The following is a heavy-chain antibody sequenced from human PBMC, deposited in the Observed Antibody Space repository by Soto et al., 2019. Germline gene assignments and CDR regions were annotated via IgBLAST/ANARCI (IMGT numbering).Heavy chain of an antibody. CDR2: IKQDGSEK. V-gene: IGHV3-7*01. CDR3: ARAGGYCSSTSCYYYYYYMDV. D-gene: IGHD2-2*01. CDR1: GFTFSSYW. Sequence: EVQLVESGGGLVQPGGSLRLSCAASGFTFSSYWMSWVRQDPGKGLEWVANIKQDGSEKYYVDSVKGRFTISRDNAKNSLYLQMNSLRAEDTAVYYCARAGGYCSSTSCYYYYYYMDVWGKGTTVTVSS. J-gene: IGHJ6*03.